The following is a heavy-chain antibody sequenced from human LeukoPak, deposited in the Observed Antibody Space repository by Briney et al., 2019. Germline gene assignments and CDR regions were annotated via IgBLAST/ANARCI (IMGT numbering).Heavy chain of an antibody. D-gene: IGHD5-18*01. J-gene: IGHJ3*02. CDR3: ATGQQGPLEWDEAAMVTDAFDI. CDR1: GYTFATYA. Sequence: ASVKVSCKASGYTFATYAMHWVRQAPGHRLEWMGWSNAGNGNSKYSQEFQGRVTITRDTSASTAYMELSSLRSEDTAVYYCATGQQGPLEWDEAAMVTDAFDIWGQGTMVTVSS. CDR2: SNAGNGNS. V-gene: IGHV1-3*02.